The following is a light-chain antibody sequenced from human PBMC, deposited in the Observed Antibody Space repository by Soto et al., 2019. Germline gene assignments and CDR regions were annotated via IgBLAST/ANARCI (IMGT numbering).Light chain of an antibody. V-gene: IGKV3-15*01. CDR3: KEYGTWPPMYT. CDR1: QSVSRN. Sequence: EIVMTQSPAILSVSPGETVTLSCRASQSVSRNLAWYQHKPGKAPRLLISAASARATDIPARFSGSGSVTAFTLTISSLQSEDVAVYYCKEYGTWPPMYTFGPGTKRDIK. J-gene: IGKJ2*01. CDR2: AAS.